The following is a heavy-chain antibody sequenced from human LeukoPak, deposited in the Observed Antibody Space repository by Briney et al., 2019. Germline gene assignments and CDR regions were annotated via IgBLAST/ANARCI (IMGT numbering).Heavy chain of an antibody. Sequence: GGSRGPSGAVSGLTSSVSNMTGSGGAPGRGRGWVSSFGDSSIYIYYADSVKGRFTVSRDNAKNSLYLQMNSLRAEDTAVYYCARGKRSHDTSGYFHAFYYYGMDVWGQGTTVTVCS. CDR1: GLTSSVSN. J-gene: IGHJ6*02. CDR2: FGDSSIYI. V-gene: IGHV3-21*01. D-gene: IGHD3-22*01. CDR3: ARGKRSHDTSGYFHAFYYYGMDV.